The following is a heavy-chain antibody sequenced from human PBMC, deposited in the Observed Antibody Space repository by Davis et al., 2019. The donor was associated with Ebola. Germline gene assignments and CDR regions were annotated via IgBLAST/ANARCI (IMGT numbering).Heavy chain of an antibody. J-gene: IGHJ4*02. V-gene: IGHV4-59*08. CDR2: IYDSGST. Sequence: PSETLPLTCTVSGASINSYYWSWIRQAPGKGLQWIGYIYDSGSTNYNPSLKSRVAISKDTSKNQVSLKLNSVTAADTAFYYCARQSCSGGNCYSYYFDSWGPGTLVTVSS. D-gene: IGHD2-15*01. CDR1: GASINSYY. CDR3: ARQSCSGGNCYSYYFDS.